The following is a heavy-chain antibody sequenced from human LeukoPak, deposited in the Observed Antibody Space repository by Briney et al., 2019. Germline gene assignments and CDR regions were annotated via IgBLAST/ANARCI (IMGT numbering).Heavy chain of an antibody. J-gene: IGHJ4*02. V-gene: IGHV3-30*02. CDR3: AKDWRD. CDR1: GFTFRIYG. Sequence: GGSLRLSCAASGFTFRIYGMHWVREAPGKGLEWVAFIRYDGSNKYYADSVKGRFTISRDNSKNTLYLQMNSLRAQDTAVYYCAKDWRDWGQGTLVTVSS. CDR2: IRYDGSNK. D-gene: IGHD3-3*01.